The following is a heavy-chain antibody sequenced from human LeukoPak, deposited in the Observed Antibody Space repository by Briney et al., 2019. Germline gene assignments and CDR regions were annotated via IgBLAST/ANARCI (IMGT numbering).Heavy chain of an antibody. J-gene: IGHJ4*02. V-gene: IGHV3-15*07. CDR2: IKNKADRGEI. D-gene: IGHD1-26*01. CDR3: TTESSGSLPY. CDR1: GFSFSDTY. Sequence: GGSLRLSCAASGFSFSDTYINWVRQIPGTGLEWVGLIKNKADRGEIEYAAPVKDRFTISRDDSKNTVYLRMSSLKTEDTAVYYCTTESSGSLPYWGQGTLDTVSS.